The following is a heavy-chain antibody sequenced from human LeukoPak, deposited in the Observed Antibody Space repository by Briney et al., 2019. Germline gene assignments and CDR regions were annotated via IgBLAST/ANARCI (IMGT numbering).Heavy chain of an antibody. Sequence: GGSLRLSCAASGFTFSSYAMSWVRQAPGKGLEWVSAISGSGGSTYYADSVKGRFTISRDNSKNTLYLQMNSLRAEDTALYYCAKRDGYNSNPLKDWGQGTLVTVSS. V-gene: IGHV3-23*01. D-gene: IGHD5-24*01. CDR3: AKRDGYNSNPLKD. J-gene: IGHJ4*02. CDR1: GFTFSSYA. CDR2: ISGSGGST.